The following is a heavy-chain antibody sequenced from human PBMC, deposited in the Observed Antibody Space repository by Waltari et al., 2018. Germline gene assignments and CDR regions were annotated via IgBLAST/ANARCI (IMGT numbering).Heavy chain of an antibody. CDR2: TNPNRGNA. CDR3: ARGIWFGDWSWFDP. V-gene: IGHV1-8*01. Sequence: QVQLVQSGAEVKKPGASVKVSCKASGYTFTSYDINWVRQATGQGLEWMGWTNPNRGNAGDAQQFPGRVTMTRNTARRTAYMELSSLRSEDTAVYYCARGIWFGDWSWFDPWGQGTLVTVSS. J-gene: IGHJ5*02. CDR1: GYTFTSYD. D-gene: IGHD3-10*01.